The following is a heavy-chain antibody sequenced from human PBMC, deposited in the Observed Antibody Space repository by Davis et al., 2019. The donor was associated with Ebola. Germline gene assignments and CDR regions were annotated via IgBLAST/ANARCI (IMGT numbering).Heavy chain of an antibody. Sequence: MPSETLSLTCTVSACPTSSYYWSRIRQTPGKGLEWIGSIHHSGSTYYNPSLKSRVTISVDTSKNQFSLKLSSVTAADTAVYYCARKELLLCMKVDPWGQGTLVTVSS. V-gene: IGHV4-38-2*02. CDR1: ACPTSSYY. CDR2: IHHSGST. J-gene: IGHJ5*02. CDR3: ARKELLLCMKVDP. D-gene: IGHD2-15*01.